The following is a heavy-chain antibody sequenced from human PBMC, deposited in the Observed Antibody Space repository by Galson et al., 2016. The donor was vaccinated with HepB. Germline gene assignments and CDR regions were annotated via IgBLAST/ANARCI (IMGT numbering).Heavy chain of an antibody. CDR3: ARVPYYFDY. CDR1: GVSISSGGYY. CDR2: IYYNEST. V-gene: IGHV4-31*03. J-gene: IGHJ4*02. Sequence: TLSLTCTVSGVSISSGGYYWSWVRQRPGKGLEWIGYIYYNESTYYNPSLKSRLTMSVDTSKNQFSLKLSSVTAADTAVYYCARVPYYFDYWGQGTLVTVSS.